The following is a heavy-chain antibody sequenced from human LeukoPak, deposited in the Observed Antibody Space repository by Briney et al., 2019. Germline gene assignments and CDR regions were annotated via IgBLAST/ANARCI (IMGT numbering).Heavy chain of an antibody. CDR1: GFTFDDYA. J-gene: IGHJ4*02. CDR2: ISWNSGSI. Sequence: GGSLRLSCAASGFTFDDYAMHWVRQAPGKGLEWVSGISWNSGSIGYADSVKGRFTISRDNAENSLYLQMNSLRAEDTALYYCAKEGSGWSPSGWGQGTLVTVSS. D-gene: IGHD6-19*01. V-gene: IGHV3-9*01. CDR3: AKEGSGWSPSG.